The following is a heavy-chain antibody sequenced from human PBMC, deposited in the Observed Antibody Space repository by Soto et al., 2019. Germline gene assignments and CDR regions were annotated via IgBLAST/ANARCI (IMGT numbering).Heavy chain of an antibody. CDR3: ARDRSNSPDYFDY. Sequence: SETLSLTCTVSGGSIRRDDYYWSWIRQPPGKGLEWIGYIYYSGRTDYNPSLKSRVFISIDTSKNQFSLNLNSVSAADTAVYYCARDRSNSPDYFDYWGQGTLVTVSS. V-gene: IGHV4-30-4*01. CDR2: IYYSGRT. CDR1: GGSIRRDDYY. J-gene: IGHJ4*02. D-gene: IGHD6-6*01.